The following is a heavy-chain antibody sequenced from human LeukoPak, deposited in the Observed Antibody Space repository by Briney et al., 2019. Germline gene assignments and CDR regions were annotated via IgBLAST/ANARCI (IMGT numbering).Heavy chain of an antibody. V-gene: IGHV3-30-3*01. CDR3: TTGAPGTSFDY. CDR1: GFTFSSFV. Sequence: GRSLRLSCTTSGFTFSSFVTHWVRQAPGKGLEWVAVMSNDGINKYYGDSVKGRFTISRDNSENTLYLQMNSLRAEDTALYFCTTGAPGTSFDYWGQGTLVTVSS. CDR2: MSNDGINK. J-gene: IGHJ4*02. D-gene: IGHD1-14*01.